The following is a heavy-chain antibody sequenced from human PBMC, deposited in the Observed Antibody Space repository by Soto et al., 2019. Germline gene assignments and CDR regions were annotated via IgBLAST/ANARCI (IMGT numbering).Heavy chain of an antibody. Sequence: QVQLQESGPGLVRPSQTLYLTCTVSGGSISSGGYYWSWIRQHPGKGLEWIGYIYYSGSTYYNPSLKSRVTMSVDTSKNQFSLKLSSVTAADTAVYFCARAGRLDPLNWFDPWGQGTLVTVSS. J-gene: IGHJ5*02. CDR3: ARAGRLDPLNWFDP. V-gene: IGHV4-31*03. CDR1: GGSISSGGYY. D-gene: IGHD3-10*01. CDR2: IYYSGST.